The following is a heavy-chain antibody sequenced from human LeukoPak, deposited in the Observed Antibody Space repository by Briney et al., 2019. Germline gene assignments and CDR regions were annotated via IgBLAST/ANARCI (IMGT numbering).Heavy chain of an antibody. CDR1: GFFFGSYA. D-gene: IGHD4-23*01. J-gene: IGHJ3*02. V-gene: IGHV3-30-3*01. Sequence: GGSLRLSCAASGFFFGSYAVHWIRQAPGKGLEWVAVISSDGGETHYIDSVKGRFTISRDNSKNTLYLQMNSLRAEDTAVYYCAKASVYGGNGDAFDIWGQGTMVTVSS. CDR3: AKASVYGGNGDAFDI. CDR2: ISSDGGET.